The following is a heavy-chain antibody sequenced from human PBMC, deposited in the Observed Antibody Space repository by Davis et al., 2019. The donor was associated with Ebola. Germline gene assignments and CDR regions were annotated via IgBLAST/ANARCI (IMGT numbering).Heavy chain of an antibody. J-gene: IGHJ6*03. D-gene: IGHD1-26*01. CDR2: INTDGRNT. Sequence: GESLKISCAASGFTFSSYAMHWVRQGPGKGLVWVSRINTDGRNTTYADSVKGRFTISRDNAKNTLYLQMNSLGAEDTAVYYCARGGSYHMDVWGKGTTVTVSS. CDR3: ARGGSYHMDV. CDR1: GFTFSSYA. V-gene: IGHV3-74*01.